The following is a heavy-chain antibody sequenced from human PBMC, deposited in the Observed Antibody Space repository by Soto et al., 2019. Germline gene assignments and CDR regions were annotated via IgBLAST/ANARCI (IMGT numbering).Heavy chain of an antibody. D-gene: IGHD2-2*01. J-gene: IGHJ6*02. Sequence: GASVKVSCKASGYTFTGYYMHWVRQAPGQGLEWMGWINPNSGGTNYAQKFQGRVTMTRDTSISTAYMELSRLRSDDTAVYYCAXDIVVVPAKYYYYGMDVWGQGTTVTVSS. V-gene: IGHV1-2*02. CDR2: INPNSGGT. CDR1: GYTFTGYY. CDR3: AXDIVVVPAKYYYYGMDV.